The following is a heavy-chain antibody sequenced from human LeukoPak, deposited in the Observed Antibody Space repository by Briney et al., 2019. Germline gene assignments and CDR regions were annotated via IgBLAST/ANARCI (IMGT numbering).Heavy chain of an antibody. D-gene: IGHD3-10*01. CDR1: GGTFSSYA. V-gene: IGHV1-69*13. Sequence: GASVKVSCKASGGTFSSYAISWVRQAPGQGLEWMGGIIPIFGTANYAQKFQGRVTITADESTSTAYMELSSLRSEDTAVYYCAFGFVPSANYFDYWGQGTLVTVSS. CDR2: IIPIFGTA. CDR3: AFGFVPSANYFDY. J-gene: IGHJ4*02.